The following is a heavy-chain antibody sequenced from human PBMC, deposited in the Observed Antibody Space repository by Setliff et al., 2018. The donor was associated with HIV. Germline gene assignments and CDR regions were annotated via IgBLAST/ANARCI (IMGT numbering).Heavy chain of an antibody. CDR1: HSSVSEYY. V-gene: IGHV4-59*02. Sequence: SETLSLTCNVSHSSVSEYYWSWIRQSPGKGLEWIGYVRQGGATKYNPAFQSRVTISLETSKNQVFLSLASVTAADTAVYFCAREDPNTYRPFDYWGQGSLVTV. J-gene: IGHJ4*03. CDR3: AREDPNTYRPFDY. CDR2: VRQGGAT.